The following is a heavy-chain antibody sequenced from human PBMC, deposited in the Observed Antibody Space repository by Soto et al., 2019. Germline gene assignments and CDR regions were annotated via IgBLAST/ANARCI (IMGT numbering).Heavy chain of an antibody. D-gene: IGHD3-10*01. J-gene: IGHJ6*02. Sequence: DTLALTCTVFGGSIGSSSYYWGWIRQSPGKGLEWIGTIYYSGSTYYNPSLRSRVTISVDTSNNQFSLHLYSVTPEDTAVYYCTGITWFRGMDVWGQGNPVTVSS. CDR3: TGITWFRGMDV. CDR1: GGSIGSSSYY. CDR2: IYYSGST. V-gene: IGHV4-39*01.